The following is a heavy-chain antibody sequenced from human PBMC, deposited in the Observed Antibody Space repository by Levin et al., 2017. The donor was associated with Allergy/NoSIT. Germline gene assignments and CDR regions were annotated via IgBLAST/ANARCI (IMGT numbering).Heavy chain of an antibody. V-gene: IGHV3-30-3*01. J-gene: IGHJ4*02. CDR3: ARRTTAIDY. CDR1: GFTFSSFA. Sequence: SCAASGFTFSSFAMHWVRQAPGKGLEWVAVISADGSRKYYADSVQGRFSISRDDSKNTLYLQMNSLRDEDTAVYFCARRTTAIDYWGQGSLVTVSS. CDR2: ISADGSRK. D-gene: IGHD4-17*01.